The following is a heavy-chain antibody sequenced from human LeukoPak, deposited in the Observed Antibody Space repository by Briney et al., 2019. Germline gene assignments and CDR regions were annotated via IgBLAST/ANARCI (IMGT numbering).Heavy chain of an antibody. CDR3: ARDYHDTSGDNYVGGYYYMDV. CDR2: IFYSGST. Sequence: SETLSLTCTVSGGSISPYSWSWIRQPPGKGLEWIGYIFYSGSTNYNPSLKGRVTISVATSKNEFYLELSSVTAADTAVYYCARDYHDTSGDNYVGGYYYMDVWGKGTTVTVSS. J-gene: IGHJ6*03. V-gene: IGHV4-59*08. CDR1: GGSISPYS. D-gene: IGHD3-22*01.